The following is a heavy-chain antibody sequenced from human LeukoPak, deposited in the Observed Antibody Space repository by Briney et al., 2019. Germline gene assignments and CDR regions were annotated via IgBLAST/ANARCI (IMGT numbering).Heavy chain of an antibody. V-gene: IGHV1-8*01. D-gene: IGHD3-10*01. J-gene: IGHJ4*02. CDR1: GYTFTSYD. CDR3: ARGRRISGSYYIY. Sequence: ASVKVSCKASGYTFTSYDINWVRQATGQGLEWMGWMNPNSGNTGYAQKFQGRVTMTRNTSISTAYMELSNLRSEDTAVYYCARGRRISGSYYIYWGQGTLVTVSS. CDR2: MNPNSGNT.